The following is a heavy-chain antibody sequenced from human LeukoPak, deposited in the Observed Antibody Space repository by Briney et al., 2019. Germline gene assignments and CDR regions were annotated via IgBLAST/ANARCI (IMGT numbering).Heavy chain of an antibody. J-gene: IGHJ4*02. Sequence: PSETLSLTCTVSGGSISSYYWSWIRQPPGKGLEWIGYIYYSGSTNYNPSLKSRVTISVDTSKNQFSLKLSSVTAADTAVYYCARVVVPVLLDYWGQGTLVTVPS. D-gene: IGHD2-2*01. CDR2: IYYSGST. CDR3: ARVVVPVLLDY. V-gene: IGHV4-59*01. CDR1: GGSISSYY.